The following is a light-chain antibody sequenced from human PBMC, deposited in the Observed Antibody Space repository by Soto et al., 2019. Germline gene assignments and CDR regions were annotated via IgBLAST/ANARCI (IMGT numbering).Light chain of an antibody. Sequence: QSALTQPRSVSGSPGQSLTISCTGTSSDVGGYNYVSWYQQHPGKAPKLMIYDVTKRPSGVPDRFSGSKSGNTASLTISGLQAEDEGDYYCCSHAGSYTYVFGTWTKVTVL. CDR3: CSHAGSYTYV. V-gene: IGLV2-11*01. CDR1: SSDVGGYNY. J-gene: IGLJ1*01. CDR2: DVT.